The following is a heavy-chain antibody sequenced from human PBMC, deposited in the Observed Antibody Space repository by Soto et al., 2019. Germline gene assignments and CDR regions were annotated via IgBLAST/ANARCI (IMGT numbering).Heavy chain of an antibody. D-gene: IGHD5-12*01. CDR3: ARDGYSGYDFGEDFDY. V-gene: IGHV1-3*01. CDR1: GYTFTSYA. J-gene: IGHJ4*02. Sequence: ASVKVSCKASGYTFTSYAMHWVRQAPGQRLEWMGWINAGNGNTKYSQKFQGRVTITADESTSTAYMELSSLRSEDTAVYYCARDGYSGYDFGEDFDYWGQGTLVTVSS. CDR2: INAGNGNT.